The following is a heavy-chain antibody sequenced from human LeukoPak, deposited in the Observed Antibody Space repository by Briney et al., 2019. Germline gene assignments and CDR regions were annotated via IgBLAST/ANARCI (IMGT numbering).Heavy chain of an antibody. CDR3: ASVYGSGSYFLTNYYYYYMDV. CDR1: GGSISSSSYS. D-gene: IGHD3-10*01. Sequence: SETLSLTCTVSGGSISSSSYSWGWIRQPPGKGLEWIGSIYYSGSTYYNPSLKSRVTISVDTSKNQFSLKLSSVTAADTAVYYCASVYGSGSYFLTNYYYYYMDVWGKGTTVTVSS. J-gene: IGHJ6*03. CDR2: IYYSGST. V-gene: IGHV4-39*01.